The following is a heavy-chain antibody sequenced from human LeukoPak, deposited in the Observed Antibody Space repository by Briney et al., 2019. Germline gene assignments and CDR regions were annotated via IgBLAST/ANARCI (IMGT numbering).Heavy chain of an antibody. CDR2: INSDGSIT. CDR1: GFTFTTYW. J-gene: IGHJ4*02. D-gene: IGHD6-19*01. CDR3: ARAPIAVAGTRQPVDY. Sequence: GGSLRLSCAASGFTFTTYWMHWVRQAPGKGLVWVSHINSDGSITSYADSVKGRFTISRDNSKNTLYLQMNSLRAEDTAVYYCARAPIAVAGTRQPVDYWGQGTLVTVSS. V-gene: IGHV3-74*01.